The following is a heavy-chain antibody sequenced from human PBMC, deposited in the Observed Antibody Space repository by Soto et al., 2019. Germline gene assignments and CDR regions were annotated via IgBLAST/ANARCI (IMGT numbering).Heavy chain of an antibody. D-gene: IGHD5-18*01. CDR1: GDSVTSHY. J-gene: IGHJ4*02. CDR2: MHYTGFS. Sequence: PSETLSLTCSFSGDSVTSHYLTWIRQSPEKGLEWIGYMHYTGFSHYNPSLKSRLTISVDTSKNHFSLKLTSVTVTDTAVYYCARLSTGDGYSYGCLDYWGQGSLVTVSS. V-gene: IGHV4-59*02. CDR3: ARLSTGDGYSYGCLDY.